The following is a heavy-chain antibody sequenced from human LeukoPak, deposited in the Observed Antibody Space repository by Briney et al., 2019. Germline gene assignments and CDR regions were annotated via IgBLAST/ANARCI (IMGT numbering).Heavy chain of an antibody. Sequence: SETLSLTCTVSGDSISSYYWSWIRQPPGKGLEWIGYIYYSGSTNYNPSLKSRVTISVDTSKNQFSLKLSSVTAADTAVYYCARARGYYDSSGYLDYWGQGTLVTVSS. CDR1: GDSISSYY. J-gene: IGHJ4*02. D-gene: IGHD3-22*01. CDR3: ARARGYYDSSGYLDY. CDR2: IYYSGST. V-gene: IGHV4-59*08.